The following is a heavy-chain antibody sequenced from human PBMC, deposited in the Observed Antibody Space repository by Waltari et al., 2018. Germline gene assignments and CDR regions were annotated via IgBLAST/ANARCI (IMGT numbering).Heavy chain of an antibody. Sequence: EVQLVASGGDLVQPGGSLRLSCAGSGFTFSDHYIDWVRQAPGKGLEWLGLTRNKENSYSTVYAASVKGRFTISRDDSMNLAYLQMNSLGIDDTAIYYCVRSYTASPMDVWGQGTTVTVSS. D-gene: IGHD2-2*02. CDR1: GFTFSDHY. V-gene: IGHV3-72*01. CDR3: VRSYTASPMDV. CDR2: TRNKENSYST. J-gene: IGHJ6*02.